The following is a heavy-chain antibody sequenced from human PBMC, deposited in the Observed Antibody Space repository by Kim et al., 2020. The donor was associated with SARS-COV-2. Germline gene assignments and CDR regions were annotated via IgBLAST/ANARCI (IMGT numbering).Heavy chain of an antibody. CDR2: ISYDGSNK. Sequence: GGSLRLSCAASGFTFSSYGMHWVRQAPGKGLEWVAVISYDGSNKYYADSVKGRFTISRDNSKNTLYLQMNSLRAEDTAVYYCAKALDRGSAMINWFDPWGQGTLVTVSS. D-gene: IGHD3-22*01. CDR1: GFTFSSYG. V-gene: IGHV3-30*18. CDR3: AKALDRGSAMINWFDP. J-gene: IGHJ5*02.